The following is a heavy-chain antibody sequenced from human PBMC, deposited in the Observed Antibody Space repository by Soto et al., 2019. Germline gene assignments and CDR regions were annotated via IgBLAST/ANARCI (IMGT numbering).Heavy chain of an antibody. V-gene: IGHV3-21*01. D-gene: IGHD3-3*01. CDR3: AISITIFGVVFDY. Sequence: PGGSLRLSCAASGFIFSSYSMNWVRKAPGKGLEWVSSISSSSSYIYYADSVKGRFTISRDNAKNSLYLQMNSLRAEDTAVYYCAISITIFGVVFDYWGQGTLVTVSS. J-gene: IGHJ4*02. CDR2: ISSSSSYI. CDR1: GFIFSSYS.